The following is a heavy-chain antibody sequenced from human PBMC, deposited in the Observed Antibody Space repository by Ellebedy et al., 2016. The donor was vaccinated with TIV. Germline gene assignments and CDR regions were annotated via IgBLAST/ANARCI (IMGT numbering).Heavy chain of an antibody. CDR3: ARATPLVRGATFDF. CDR1: GYSFTDRY. J-gene: IGHJ4*02. D-gene: IGHD3-10*01. CDR2: INPNSGGT. V-gene: IGHV1-2*02. Sequence: ASVKVSCKASGYSFTDRYIHWVRQAPGQGLEWMGWINPNSGGTNFAQKFLCRVALTRDTSISTAYMELNRLRSDDTAVYSCARATPLVRGATFDFWGQGTLVTVSS.